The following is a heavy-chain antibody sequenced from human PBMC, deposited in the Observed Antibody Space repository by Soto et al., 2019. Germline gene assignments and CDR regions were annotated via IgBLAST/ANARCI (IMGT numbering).Heavy chain of an antibody. V-gene: IGHV6-1*01. CDR1: GDSVSRNSVA. J-gene: IGHJ6*02. CDR2: TYYRSKWYN. Sequence: PSQTLSLTGAISGDSVSRNSVAWNWIRQSPSRGLEWLGRTYYRSKWYNNYAESVKSRITINPDTSKNQFSLQLNSVTPEDTAVYYCARGQADYYAMDVWGQGTTVTVSS. D-gene: IGHD2-15*01. CDR3: ARGQADYYAMDV.